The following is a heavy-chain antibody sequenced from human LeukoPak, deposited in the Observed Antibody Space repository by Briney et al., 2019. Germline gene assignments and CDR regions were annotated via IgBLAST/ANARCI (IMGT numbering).Heavy chain of an antibody. Sequence: GGSLRLSCAASGFTFDDYGMSWVRQAPGKGLEWVSGINWNGGSTGYADSVKGRFTISRDNAKNSLYLQMNSLRAEDTALYYCARSEYCSSSSCYKYDYWGQGTLVTVSS. CDR2: INWNGGST. V-gene: IGHV3-20*04. CDR1: GFTFDDYG. D-gene: IGHD2-2*02. CDR3: ARSEYCSSSSCYKYDY. J-gene: IGHJ4*02.